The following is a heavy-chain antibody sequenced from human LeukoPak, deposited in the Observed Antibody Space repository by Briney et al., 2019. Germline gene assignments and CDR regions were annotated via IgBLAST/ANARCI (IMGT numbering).Heavy chain of an antibody. CDR2: INPRGGST. D-gene: IGHD6-19*01. J-gene: IGHJ4*02. V-gene: IGHV1-46*01. CDR3: ARYYSGWYYFDY. Sequence: ASVKVSCKASGYTFTSYYMHWVRQAPGQGPEWMGIINPRGGSTDYAQKFQGRVTMTSDTSTSTVYMELSSLRSEDTAVYYCARYYSGWYYFDYWGQGTLVTVSS. CDR1: GYTFTSYY.